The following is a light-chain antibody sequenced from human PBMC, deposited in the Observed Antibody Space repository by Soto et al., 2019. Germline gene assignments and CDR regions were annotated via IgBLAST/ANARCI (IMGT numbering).Light chain of an antibody. CDR1: QSVSSS. J-gene: IGKJ4*01. Sequence: EILMTQSPATLSVSPGESATLSCRASQSVSSSLAWYQQKPGQAPRLLIYGASTRATGVPARFSGSGSGTEFALTLSSLQSEDFAVYYCQQCYNWPLTFGGGTKVEIK. V-gene: IGKV3-15*01. CDR2: GAS. CDR3: QQCYNWPLT.